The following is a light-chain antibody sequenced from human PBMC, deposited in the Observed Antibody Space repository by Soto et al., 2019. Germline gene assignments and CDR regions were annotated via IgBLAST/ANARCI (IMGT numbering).Light chain of an antibody. V-gene: IGLV1-47*01. Sequence: QSVLTQPPSASGTPGQGVTISCSGSTSNIGSNYVYWYQQLPGTAPKLLIYRNNQRPSGVPDRFSGSKSGTSASLAISGLRSDDEAYYFCATWDDSLTGFDVFGTGTKVTVL. CDR1: TSNIGSNY. J-gene: IGLJ1*01. CDR2: RNN. CDR3: ATWDDSLTGFDV.